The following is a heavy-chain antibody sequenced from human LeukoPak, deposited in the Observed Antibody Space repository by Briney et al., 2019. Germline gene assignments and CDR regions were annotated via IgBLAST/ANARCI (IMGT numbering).Heavy chain of an antibody. J-gene: IGHJ1*01. CDR3: ARGGYSSSWYGYFQH. V-gene: IGHV4-30-2*01. Sequence: SETLSLTCAVSGGSITSGGSSWTWIRQLPGKGLEWIGYIDHSGSPFYNPSLRSRVTISVDRSKNQFSLNLSSVTAADTAVYYCARGGYSSSWYGYFQHWGQGTLVTVSS. CDR1: GGSITSGGSS. CDR2: IDHSGSP. D-gene: IGHD6-13*01.